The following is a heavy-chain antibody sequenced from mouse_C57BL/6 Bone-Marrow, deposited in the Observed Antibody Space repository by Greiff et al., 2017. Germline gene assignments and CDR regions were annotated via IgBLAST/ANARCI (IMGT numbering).Heavy chain of an antibody. CDR1: GYTFTSYW. Sequence: QVQLQQPGAELVMPGASVKLSCKASGYTFTSYWMNWVKPRPGQGLEWIGEIDPSDSYTNYNQKFKGKSTLTVDKSSSTAYMQLSSLTSEDSAVYYCARSWFAYWGQGTLVTVSA. CDR2: IDPSDSYT. V-gene: IGHV1-69*01. J-gene: IGHJ3*01. CDR3: ARSWFAY.